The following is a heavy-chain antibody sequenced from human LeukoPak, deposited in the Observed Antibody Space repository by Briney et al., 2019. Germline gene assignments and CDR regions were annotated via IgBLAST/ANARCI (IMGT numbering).Heavy chain of an antibody. J-gene: IGHJ4*02. CDR2: ISYDGSNK. CDR3: ARTPETTSYYYFDY. CDR1: GFTFSSYA. D-gene: IGHD1-1*01. V-gene: IGHV3-30-3*01. Sequence: PGGSLRLSCAASGFTFSSYAMHWVRQAPGKGLEWVAVISYDGSNKYYADSVKGRFTISRDNSKNTLYLQMNSLRAEDTAVYYCARTPETTSYYYFDYWGQGTLVTVSS.